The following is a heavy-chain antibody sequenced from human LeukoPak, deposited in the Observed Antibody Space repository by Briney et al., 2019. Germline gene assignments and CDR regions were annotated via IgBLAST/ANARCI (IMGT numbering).Heavy chain of an antibody. V-gene: IGHV3-30*04. D-gene: IGHD2-15*01. J-gene: IGHJ4*02. CDR2: ISYDGSNK. CDR3: AKVLDIVVVVAATWIDY. CDR1: GFTFSSYA. Sequence: GGSLRLSCAASGFTFSSYAMHWVRQAPGKGLEWVAVISYDGSNKYYADSVKGRFTISRDNSKNTLYLQMNSLRAEDTAVYYCAKVLDIVVVVAATWIDYWGQGTLVTVSS.